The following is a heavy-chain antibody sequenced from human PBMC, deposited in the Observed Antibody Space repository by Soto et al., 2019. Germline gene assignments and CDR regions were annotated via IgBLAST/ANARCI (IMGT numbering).Heavy chain of an antibody. D-gene: IGHD6-13*01. CDR2: ISYDGSNK. V-gene: IGHV3-30-3*01. Sequence: GGSLRLSCAASGFTFSSYAMHWVRQAPGKGLEWVAVISYDGSNKYYADSVKGRFTISRDNSKNTLYLQMNSLRAEDTAVYYCARVGAAYITPSDYYYGMDVWGQGTTVTVSS. CDR1: GFTFSSYA. J-gene: IGHJ6*02. CDR3: ARVGAAYITPSDYYYGMDV.